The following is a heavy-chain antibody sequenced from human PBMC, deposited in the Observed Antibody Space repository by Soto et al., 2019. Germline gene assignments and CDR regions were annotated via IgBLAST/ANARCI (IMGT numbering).Heavy chain of an antibody. D-gene: IGHD6-19*01. CDR1: GASVSSGNQY. J-gene: IGHJ4*02. CDR2: IYNSVIT. CDR3: ARGWDANS. Sequence: PSETMSLTCTVSGASVSSGNQYWSWIRQPPGKRLEWIGFIYNSVITNYSPSLKSRVSISADTSRNQFSLKMSSVTAADTAVYYCARGWDANSWGQGALVTLL. V-gene: IGHV4-61*01.